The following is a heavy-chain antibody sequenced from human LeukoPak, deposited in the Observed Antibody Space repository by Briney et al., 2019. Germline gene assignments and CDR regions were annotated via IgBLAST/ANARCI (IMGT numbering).Heavy chain of an antibody. V-gene: IGHV1-8*01. CDR1: GYTFTSYD. Sequence: ASVKVSCKASGYTFTSYDINWVRQATGQGLEWMGWMNPNSSNTGYAQKFQGRVTMTRNTSISTAYMELSSLRSEDTAVYYCARHYCSGGSCYTDYWGQGTLVTVSS. CDR3: ARHYCSGGSCYTDY. CDR2: MNPNSSNT. D-gene: IGHD2-15*01. J-gene: IGHJ4*02.